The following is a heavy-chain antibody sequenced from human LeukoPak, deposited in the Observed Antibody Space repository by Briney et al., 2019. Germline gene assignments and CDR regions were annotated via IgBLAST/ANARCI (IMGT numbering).Heavy chain of an antibody. CDR3: AKVHTGSRGSACHYYYYYMDV. D-gene: IGHD1-14*01. J-gene: IGHJ6*02. CDR1: GFTFDDYT. Sequence: GGSLRLSCAASGFTFDDYTIHWVRQAPGKGLEWVSLMSWDGGSTYYADSVKGRFTISRDNSKNSLYLQMNSLTTEDTALYYYAKVHTGSRGSACHYYYYYMDVWGQGTTVTVSS. V-gene: IGHV3-43*01. CDR2: MSWDGGST.